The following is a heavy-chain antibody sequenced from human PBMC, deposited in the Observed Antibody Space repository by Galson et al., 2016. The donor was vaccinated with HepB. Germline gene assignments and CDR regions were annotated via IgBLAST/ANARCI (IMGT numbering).Heavy chain of an antibody. D-gene: IGHD2-2*01. CDR2: IKQDGSQK. CDR3: ARRVGRAWFDP. J-gene: IGHJ5*02. V-gene: IGHV3-7*01. CDR1: GFTFRSYW. Sequence: SLRLSRAATGFTFRSYWMSWVRQAPGKGLEWVATIKQDGSQKYYVDSVKGRFTISRDNAKNSLSLQMNSLRAEDTALYYCARRVGRAWFDPWGQGTLVTVSS.